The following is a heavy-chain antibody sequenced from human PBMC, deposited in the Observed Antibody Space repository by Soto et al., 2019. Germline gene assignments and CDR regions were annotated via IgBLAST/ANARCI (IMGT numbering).Heavy chain of an antibody. CDR1: GFAFSSYG. Sequence: SVKVSCKASGFAFSSYGISWVRQAPGQGLEWMGWISVYTGNTMYAQKFQGRVTLTTDTSTSTAHMEVRSLRSDDTAVYYCARDHGGATLALLHWGQGTLVTVSS. D-gene: IGHD2-15*01. J-gene: IGHJ4*02. CDR2: ISVYTGNT. V-gene: IGHV1-18*04. CDR3: ARDHGGATLALLH.